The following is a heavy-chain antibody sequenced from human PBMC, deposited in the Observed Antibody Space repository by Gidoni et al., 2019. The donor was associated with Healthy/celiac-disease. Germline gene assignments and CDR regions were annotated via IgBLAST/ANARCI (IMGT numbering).Heavy chain of an antibody. J-gene: IGHJ6*03. CDR3: TREVGSSWYVDYYYYYMDV. CDR1: GFTFGDYA. V-gene: IGHV3-49*03. Sequence: EVQLVESGGGLVQPGRSLSLSCTASGFTFGDYAMSWFRQAPGKGLEWVGFIRSKAYGGTTEYAASVKGRFTISRDDSKSIAYLQMNSLKTEDTAVYYCTREVGSSWYVDYYYYYMDVWGKGTTVTVSS. D-gene: IGHD6-13*01. CDR2: IRSKAYGGTT.